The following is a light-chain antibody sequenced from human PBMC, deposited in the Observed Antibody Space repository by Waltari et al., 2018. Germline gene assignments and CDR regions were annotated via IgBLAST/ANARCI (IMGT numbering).Light chain of an antibody. V-gene: IGKV1-33*01. CDR1: QDISKY. CDR3: EQYHTLPYT. J-gene: IGKJ2*01. Sequence: DIQMTQSPSSLSGSVGDRVTITCQASQDISKYLNWYQQKPGKAPELLIYDVSNLETGVPSRFSGTASGTDFTFTIASLQPEDIATYYCEQYHTLPYTFGQGTKLEIK. CDR2: DVS.